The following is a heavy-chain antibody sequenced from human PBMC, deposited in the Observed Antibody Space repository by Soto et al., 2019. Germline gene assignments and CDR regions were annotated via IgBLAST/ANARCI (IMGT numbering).Heavy chain of an antibody. D-gene: IGHD4-17*01. CDR1: GGSISSGGYY. CDR2: IYYSGST. CDR3: ARAADYGDRNWFDP. V-gene: IGHV4-31*03. J-gene: IGHJ5*02. Sequence: SETLSLTCPVSGGSISSGGYYWSWIRQHPGKGLEWIGYIYYSGSTYYNPSLKSRVTISVDTSKNQFSLKLSSVTAADTAVYYCARAADYGDRNWFDPWGQGTLVTVSS.